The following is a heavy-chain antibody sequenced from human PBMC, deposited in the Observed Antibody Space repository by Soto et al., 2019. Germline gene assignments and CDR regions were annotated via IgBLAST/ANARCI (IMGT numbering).Heavy chain of an antibody. D-gene: IGHD5-18*01. V-gene: IGHV3-49*03. CDR1: GFTFGDYA. CDR3: TRDLRNTAMVNLGYYYYCMDV. CDR2: IRSKAYGGTT. J-gene: IGHJ6*02. Sequence: GGSLRLACTASGFTFGDYAMSWFRQAPGKGLEWVGFIRSKAYGGTTEYAASVKGRFTISRDDSKSIAYLQMNSLKTEDTAVYYCTRDLRNTAMVNLGYYYYCMDVWGQGTTVTVSS.